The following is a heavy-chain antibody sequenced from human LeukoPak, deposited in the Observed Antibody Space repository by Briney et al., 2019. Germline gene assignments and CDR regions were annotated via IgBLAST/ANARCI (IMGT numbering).Heavy chain of an antibody. V-gene: IGHV3-74*01. CDR3: VRDGDDYNFDY. J-gene: IGHJ4*02. CDR1: GFTFSNYW. CDR2: VKGDGTFT. D-gene: IGHD5-24*01. Sequence: GGSLTLSCAASGFTFSNYWMHWVRQAPGTGLVWVSRVKGDGTFTNYADSVKGRFTISRDNAKYTLYLQMHSLRAEDTAIYYCVRDGDDYNFDYWGQGSLVTVSS.